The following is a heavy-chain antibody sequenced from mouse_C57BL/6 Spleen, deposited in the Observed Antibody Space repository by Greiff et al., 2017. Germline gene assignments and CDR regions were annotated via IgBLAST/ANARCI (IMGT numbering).Heavy chain of an antibody. Sequence: QVQLQQPGAELVRPGASVTLSCKASGYTFTDYEMHWVKQTPVHGLEWIGAIDPETGGTAYNQKFKGKAILTADKSYSTAYMELRSLTSEESAVYYCTRWRGSLDYWGQGTTLTVSS. D-gene: IGHD1-1*01. CDR2: IDPETGGT. V-gene: IGHV1-15*01. CDR1: GYTFTDYE. J-gene: IGHJ2*01. CDR3: TRWRGSLDY.